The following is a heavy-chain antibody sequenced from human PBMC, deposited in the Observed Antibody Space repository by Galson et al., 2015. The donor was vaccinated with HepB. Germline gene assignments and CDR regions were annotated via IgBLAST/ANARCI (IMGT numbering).Heavy chain of an antibody. J-gene: IGHJ6*02. D-gene: IGHD2-21*02. CDR2: IYVGNSET. Sequence: QSGAEVKKSGESLNISCKGSGYSFATYWIGWVRQMPGKGLEWMGIIYVGNSETRYSPSFQGQVTISADKSTSTAHLQWSSLKASDTAIYYCARRSNCGGDCTRDPYSYYGLDVWGQGTTVTVSS. CDR1: GYSFATYW. CDR3: ARRSNCGGDCTRDPYSYYGLDV. V-gene: IGHV5-51*01.